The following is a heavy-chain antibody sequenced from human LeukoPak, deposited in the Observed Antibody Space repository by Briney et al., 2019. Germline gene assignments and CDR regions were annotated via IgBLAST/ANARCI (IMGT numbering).Heavy chain of an antibody. V-gene: IGHV4-4*07. Sequence: PSETLSLTYTVSGGSLSSYYWSWIRQPAGKGLEWIGRIYTSGSTNYNPSLKSRVTMSVDTSKNQFSLKLSSVTAADTAVYYCARGKEQLVRYYYYYYMDVWGKGTTVTVSS. J-gene: IGHJ6*03. D-gene: IGHD6-6*01. CDR2: IYTSGST. CDR1: GGSLSSYY. CDR3: ARGKEQLVRYYYYYYMDV.